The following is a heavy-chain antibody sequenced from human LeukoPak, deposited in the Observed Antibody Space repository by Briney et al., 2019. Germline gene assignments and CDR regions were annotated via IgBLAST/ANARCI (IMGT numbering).Heavy chain of an antibody. J-gene: IGHJ6*02. CDR1: GFTFSSYW. Sequence: GGSLRLSCAASGFTFSSYWMHWVRQAPGKGLVWFSRINSDGSSTSYADSVKGRFTISRDNAKNTLYLQMNSLIAEDTAVYYCARDEAYYDILTGYYYGMDVWGQGTTVTVSS. V-gene: IGHV3-74*01. D-gene: IGHD3-9*01. CDR3: ARDEAYYDILTGYYYGMDV. CDR2: INSDGSST.